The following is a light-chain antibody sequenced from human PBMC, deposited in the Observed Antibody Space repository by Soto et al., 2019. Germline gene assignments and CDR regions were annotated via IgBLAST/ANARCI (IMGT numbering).Light chain of an antibody. CDR2: AAS. J-gene: IGKJ1*01. V-gene: IGKV1-39*01. CDR3: QQSYCTPWT. Sequence: DIQMTQSPSSLSASVRDRVTITCRASHNTRGYLNWYQQKPGKAPKLLIYAASNLQSGIPSRFSGSGSETDFTLTISSLQPEDFATYYCQQSYCTPWTFGQGTKVDIK. CDR1: HNTRGY.